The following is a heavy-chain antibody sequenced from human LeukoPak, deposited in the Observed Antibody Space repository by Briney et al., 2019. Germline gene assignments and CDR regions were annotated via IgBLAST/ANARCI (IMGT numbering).Heavy chain of an antibody. CDR2: ISTFRSSI. CDR3: ARDYPEDRSRSSCPSPFDY. J-gene: IGHJ4*02. Sequence: GGSLRLSCAASGFTFSSYDMSWVRQAPGKGLEWVSSISTFRSSIYYADSVRGRFTISRDNAKNSLYLQMNSLRAEDTAVYYCARDYPEDRSRSSCPSPFDYWGQGALVTVSS. CDR1: GFTFSSYD. D-gene: IGHD2-2*01. V-gene: IGHV3-21*01.